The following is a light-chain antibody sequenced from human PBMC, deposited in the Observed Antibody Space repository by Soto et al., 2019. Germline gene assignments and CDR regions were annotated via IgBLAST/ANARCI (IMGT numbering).Light chain of an antibody. CDR2: DVS. CDR3: SSYTGSSTYVV. CDR1: SSDVGGYNY. J-gene: IGLJ2*01. V-gene: IGLV2-14*01. Sequence: QSVLTQPASVSGSPGQSITISCTGTSSDVGGYNYVSWYQQHPGKAPKLMIYDVSNRPSGVSNRFSGSKSGNTASLTISGLQVEDEADYYCSSYTGSSTYVVFGGGTKLTVL.